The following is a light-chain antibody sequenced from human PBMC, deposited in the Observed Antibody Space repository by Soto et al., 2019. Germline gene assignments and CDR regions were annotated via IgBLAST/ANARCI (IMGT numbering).Light chain of an antibody. CDR1: QSVSSGY. Sequence: DIVLTQSPGTLYLSPLDRATLSCSASQSVSSGYLAWYQQRPGQAPRLLIYGASTRATGIPDRFSGSGSGTDFTLTISRLEPEDFAVYYCQHYDSLRWTFGLGTEVNIK. V-gene: IGKV3-20*01. CDR3: QHYDSLRWT. CDR2: GAS. J-gene: IGKJ1*01.